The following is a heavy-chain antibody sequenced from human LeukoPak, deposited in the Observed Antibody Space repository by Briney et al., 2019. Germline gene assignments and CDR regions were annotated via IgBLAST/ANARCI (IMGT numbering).Heavy chain of an antibody. V-gene: IGHV3-33*01. J-gene: IGHJ4*02. CDR3: ARDRGYGSGSYYIDY. D-gene: IGHD3-10*01. Sequence: GGSLRLSCAASGFTFSSYGMHWVRQAPGKGLEWVAVIWYDGSNKYYADSVKGRFTISRDNSKDTLYLQMNSLRAEDTAVYYCARDRGYGSGSYYIDYWGQGTLVTVSS. CDR1: GFTFSSYG. CDR2: IWYDGSNK.